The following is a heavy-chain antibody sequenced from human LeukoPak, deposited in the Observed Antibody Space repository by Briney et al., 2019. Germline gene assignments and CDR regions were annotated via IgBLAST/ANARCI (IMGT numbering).Heavy chain of an antibody. D-gene: IGHD3-9*01. CDR2: IYYSGST. Sequence: SETLSLTCTVSGGSISSYYWSWIRQPPGKGLEWIGYIYYSGSTNYNPSLKSRVTISVDTSKNQFSLKLSSVTAADTAVYYCASSDILTGYYKGKGYFDYWGQGTLVTVSS. CDR3: ASSDILTGYYKGKGYFDY. CDR1: GGSISSYY. J-gene: IGHJ4*02. V-gene: IGHV4-59*01.